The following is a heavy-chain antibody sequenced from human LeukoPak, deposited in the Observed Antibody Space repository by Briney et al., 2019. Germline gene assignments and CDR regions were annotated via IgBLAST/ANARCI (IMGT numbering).Heavy chain of an antibody. D-gene: IGHD6-19*01. J-gene: IGHJ4*02. Sequence: SETLSLTCTVSGGSISSGSYYWSWIRQPAGKGLEWIGRIYTSGSTNYNPSLKSRVTISVDTSMNQFSLKLSSVTAADTAVYYCAREAAVAGHFDYWGQGTLVTVSS. CDR2: IYTSGST. CDR1: GGSISSGSYY. CDR3: AREAAVAGHFDY. V-gene: IGHV4-61*02.